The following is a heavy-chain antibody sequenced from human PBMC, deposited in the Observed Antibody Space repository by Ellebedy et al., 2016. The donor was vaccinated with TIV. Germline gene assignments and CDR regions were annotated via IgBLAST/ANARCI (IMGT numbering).Heavy chain of an antibody. CDR1: GDSISRGGYY. Sequence: MPSETLSLTCTVSGDSISRGGYYWGWIRQHPGKGLEWIGSIYYSGETFYNPSLKSRATVSSEKSMNRFSLRLTSVTAADTAVYYSARLRVGASMPTDYWGPGTLVTVSS. J-gene: IGHJ4*01. CDR3: ARLRVGASMPTDY. V-gene: IGHV4-31*03. CDR2: IYYSGET. D-gene: IGHD1-26*01.